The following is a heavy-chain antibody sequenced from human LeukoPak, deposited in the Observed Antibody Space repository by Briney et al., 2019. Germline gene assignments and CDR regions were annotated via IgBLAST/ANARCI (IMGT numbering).Heavy chain of an antibody. V-gene: IGHV3-23*01. Sequence: GGSLRLSCAASGFTFDDYAMHWVRQAPGKGLEWVSGIIGSGGSTYYADSVKGRFTISRDNSKNTLYLQVNSLTAEDTAVYYCAKGAYDYIEVAYFDYWGQGTLVTVSS. CDR1: GFTFDDYA. D-gene: IGHD5-12*01. CDR3: AKGAYDYIEVAYFDY. CDR2: IIGSGGST. J-gene: IGHJ4*02.